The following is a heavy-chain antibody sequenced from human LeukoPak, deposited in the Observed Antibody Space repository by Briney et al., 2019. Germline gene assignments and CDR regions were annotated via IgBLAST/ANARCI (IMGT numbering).Heavy chain of an antibody. CDR2: INHSGST. Sequence: SETLSLTCAVSGGSFSGYYWSWVRQPPGKGVEWIGEINHSGSTKYNPSLKSRVTISVDTSKNQFSLKLSSVTAADTAVYYCARGQRLVYYYYMDVWGKGTTVTVSS. V-gene: IGHV4-34*01. D-gene: IGHD6-19*01. CDR1: GGSFSGYY. CDR3: ARGQRLVYYYYMDV. J-gene: IGHJ6*03.